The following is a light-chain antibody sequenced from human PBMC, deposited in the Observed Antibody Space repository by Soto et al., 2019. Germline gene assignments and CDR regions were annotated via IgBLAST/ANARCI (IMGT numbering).Light chain of an antibody. J-gene: IGKJ4*02. Sequence: EIVLTQSPATLSLSPGERATLSCRASQSVSSYLAWYQQKPGQAPRLLIYDASNRATGIPARFSGSGSGTDFTLTSSRREPEDFAVYYCQQRSNWPLTFGGGTKVEIK. CDR1: QSVSSY. CDR2: DAS. V-gene: IGKV3-11*01. CDR3: QQRSNWPLT.